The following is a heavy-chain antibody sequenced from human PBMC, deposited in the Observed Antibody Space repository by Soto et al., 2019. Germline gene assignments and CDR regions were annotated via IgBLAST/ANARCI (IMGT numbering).Heavy chain of an antibody. CDR3: ARYSSGWFDY. Sequence: SETLSLTCTVSGGSISSGGYYWSWIRQHPGKGLEWIGYIYYSGGTYYNPSLKSRVTISVDTSKNQFSLKLSSVTAADTAVYYCARYSSGWFDYWGQGTLVTVSS. D-gene: IGHD6-19*01. V-gene: IGHV4-31*03. CDR1: GGSISSGGYY. CDR2: IYYSGGT. J-gene: IGHJ4*02.